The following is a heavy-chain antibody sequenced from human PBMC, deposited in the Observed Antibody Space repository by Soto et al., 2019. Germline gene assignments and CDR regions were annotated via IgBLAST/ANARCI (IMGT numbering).Heavy chain of an antibody. Sequence: SETLSLTCTVPGGSISSGGYYWSWIRQHPGKGLEWIGYIYYSGSTYYNPSLKSRVTISVDTSKNQFSLKLSSVTAADTAVYYCARGAGSWDSDYWGQGTLVTVSS. V-gene: IGHV4-31*03. CDR2: IYYSGST. J-gene: IGHJ4*02. CDR3: ARGAGSWDSDY. CDR1: GGSISSGGYY. D-gene: IGHD6-6*01.